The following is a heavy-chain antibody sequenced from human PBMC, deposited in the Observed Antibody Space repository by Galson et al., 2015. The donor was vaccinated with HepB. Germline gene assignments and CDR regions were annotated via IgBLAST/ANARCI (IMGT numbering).Heavy chain of an antibody. CDR2: ISWNSGSI. CDR3: AKNKGDILTGVDY. J-gene: IGHJ4*02. CDR1: GFTFDDYA. Sequence: SLRLSCAASGFTFDDYAMHWVRQAPGKGLEWVSGISWNSGSIGYADSVMGRFTISRDNAKNSLYLQMNSLRAEDTALYYCAKNKGDILTGVDYWGQGTLVTVSS. V-gene: IGHV3-9*01. D-gene: IGHD3-9*01.